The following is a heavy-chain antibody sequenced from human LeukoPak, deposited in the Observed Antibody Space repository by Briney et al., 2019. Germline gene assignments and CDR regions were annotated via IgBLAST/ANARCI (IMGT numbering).Heavy chain of an antibody. D-gene: IGHD3-22*01. CDR1: GGCFSTSA. CDR2: IIPILGIA. CDR3: ARDVRGSYSSGYGY. J-gene: IGHJ4*02. V-gene: IGHV1-69*04. Sequence: RASVKVSCKASGGCFSTSAISCVRQAPGQGLEWMGRIIPILGIANYAQKFQGRVTITADKSTSTAYMELSSLRSEDTAVYYCARDVRGSYSSGYGYWGQGTLVTVSS.